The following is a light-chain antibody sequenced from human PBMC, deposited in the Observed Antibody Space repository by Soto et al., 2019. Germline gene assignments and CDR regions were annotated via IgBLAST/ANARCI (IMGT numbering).Light chain of an antibody. V-gene: IGLV4-69*01. CDR2: LNSDGSH. J-gene: IGLJ2*01. Sequence: QPVLTQSPSASASLGASVKLTCTLSSGHSSYAIAWHQQQPEKGPRFLMKLNSDGSHSKGDGISDRFSGSSSGAERYLPISSLQSEDEGDYYCQTWGADSVIFGGGTKLTVL. CDR1: SGHSSYA. CDR3: QTWGADSVI.